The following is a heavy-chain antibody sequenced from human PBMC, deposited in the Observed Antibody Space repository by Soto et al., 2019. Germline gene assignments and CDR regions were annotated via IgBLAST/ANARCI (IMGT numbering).Heavy chain of an antibody. J-gene: IGHJ5*02. V-gene: IGHV3-9*01. CDR3: AKDKPVRYGDYEPTWFEP. D-gene: IGHD4-17*01. CDR2: ISWDSGKI. CDR1: GFSIDDFA. Sequence: ELVESGGGPVQPGGSLRLSCAASGFSIDDFAMHWVRQAPGKGLEWVSSISWDSGKIGYADSVTGRFSVSRDNAKKSLFLQMSSLKPENTAFYFCAKDKPVRYGDYEPTWFEPWGQGTLVTVSS.